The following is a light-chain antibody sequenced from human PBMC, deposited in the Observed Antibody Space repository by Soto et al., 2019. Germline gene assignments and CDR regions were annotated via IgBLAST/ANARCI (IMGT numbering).Light chain of an antibody. CDR2: LEGSGSY. V-gene: IGLV4-60*02. J-gene: IGLJ3*02. Sequence: QPVLTQSSSASASLGSSVKLPCTLSSGHSSYIIAWHQQQPGKAPRYLMKLEGSGSYNKGSGVPDRFSGSSSGADRYLTISNLKFEDEADYYCETWDSNTHTVFGGGTKLTVL. CDR3: ETWDSNTHTV. CDR1: SGHSSYI.